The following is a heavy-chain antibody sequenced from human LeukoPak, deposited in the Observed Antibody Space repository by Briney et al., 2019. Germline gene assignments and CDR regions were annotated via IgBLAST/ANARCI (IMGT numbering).Heavy chain of an antibody. CDR3: ARGRVEWLSSFDY. Sequence: GGSLRLSCAASGFTFRTYSMNWVRQAPGKGLEWVSSISSSGDYIYYADSLKGRFTISRDNAKSSLYLQMNSLRAEDTAVYYCARGRVEWLSSFDYWGQGTLVTVSS. CDR1: GFTFRTYS. CDR2: ISSSGDYI. J-gene: IGHJ4*02. V-gene: IGHV3-21*01. D-gene: IGHD3-3*01.